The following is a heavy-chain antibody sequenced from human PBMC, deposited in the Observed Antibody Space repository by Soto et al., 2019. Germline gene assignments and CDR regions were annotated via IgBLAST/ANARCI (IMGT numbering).Heavy chain of an antibody. D-gene: IGHD6-19*01. V-gene: IGHV3-15*01. CDR2: IKSKTDGGTT. CDR3: TTCSGWYVYFDY. Sequence: GWSLRLSCAASGFTFGNAWMSWVRQAPGKGLEWVGRIKSKTDGGTTDYAAPVKGRFTISRDDSKNTLYLQMNSLKTEDTAVYYCTTCSGWYVYFDYWGQGTLVTVSS. CDR1: GFTFGNAW. J-gene: IGHJ4*02.